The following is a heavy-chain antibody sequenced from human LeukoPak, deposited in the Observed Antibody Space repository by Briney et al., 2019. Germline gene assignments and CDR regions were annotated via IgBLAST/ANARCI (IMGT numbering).Heavy chain of an antibody. Sequence: QPGGSLRLSCAASGFTFSSYAMSWVRQAPGKGLEWVSAISGSGGSTYYADSVKGRFTISRDNSKNTLYLQMNSLRAEDTAVYYCAKDFELRSLGWCPAFDYWGQGTLVTVSS. D-gene: IGHD3-3*01. CDR1: GFTFSSYA. J-gene: IGHJ4*02. CDR3: AKDFELRSLGWCPAFDY. V-gene: IGHV3-23*01. CDR2: ISGSGGST.